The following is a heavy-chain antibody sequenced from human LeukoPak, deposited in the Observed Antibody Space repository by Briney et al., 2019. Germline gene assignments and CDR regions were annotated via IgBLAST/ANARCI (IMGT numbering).Heavy chain of an antibody. CDR2: MSSSGSTI. D-gene: IGHD6-13*01. J-gene: IGHJ5*02. CDR3: ARDLYSSSWYEGNWFDP. CDR1: GFTFSSYE. V-gene: IGHV3-48*03. Sequence: TGGSLRLSCAASGFTFSSYEMNWVRQAPGKGLEGVSYMSSSGSTIYYTDSVKGRFTISRDNAKNSLYLQMNSLRAEDTAVYCCARDLYSSSWYEGNWFDPWGQGTMVTVSS.